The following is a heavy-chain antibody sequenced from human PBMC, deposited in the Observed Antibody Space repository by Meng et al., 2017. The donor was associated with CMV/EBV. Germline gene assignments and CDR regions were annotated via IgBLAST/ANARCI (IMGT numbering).Heavy chain of an antibody. Sequence: SETLSLTCAVYGGSFSGYYWSWIRQPPGKGLEWIGEINHSGSTSYNPSLKSRVTISVDTSKNQFSLKLSSVTAADTAVYYCARGFRDTIFGVVIMYGMDVWGQGTTVTVSS. V-gene: IGHV4-34*01. CDR3: ARGFRDTIFGVVIMYGMDV. CDR2: INHSGST. J-gene: IGHJ6*02. CDR1: GGSFSGYY. D-gene: IGHD3-3*01.